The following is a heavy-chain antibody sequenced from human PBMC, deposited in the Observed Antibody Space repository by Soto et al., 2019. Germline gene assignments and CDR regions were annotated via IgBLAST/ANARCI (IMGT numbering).Heavy chain of an antibody. CDR1: GFTFSTYA. J-gene: IGHJ6*02. D-gene: IGHD1-26*01. V-gene: IGHV3-23*01. Sequence: EVQLLESGGGLVQPGGSLRLSCSTSGFTFSTYAMNWVRLAPGKGLEWVSALSGSGGTSYYADSVRGRFTISRDNSANTMSLQMNNLRVEDTAVYYCAKDLIVPGPLAGMDAWGQGTTVSVSS. CDR2: LSGSGGTS. CDR3: AKDLIVPGPLAGMDA.